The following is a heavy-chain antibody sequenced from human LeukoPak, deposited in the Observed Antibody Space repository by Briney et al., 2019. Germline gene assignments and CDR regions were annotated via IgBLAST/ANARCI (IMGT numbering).Heavy chain of an antibody. CDR1: GYRYSDYW. J-gene: IGHJ4*02. D-gene: IGHD6-19*01. CDR2: IYGGDSET. V-gene: IGHV5-51*01. CDR3: ARATTYSSGWYGAY. Sequence: GESLKISCMGSGYRYSDYWIGWVRQMPGKGLEWMGIIYGGDSETRYSPSLQGQVTISADKSINTAYLQWSSLKASDTAMYYCARATTYSSGWYGAYWGQGTLVTVSS.